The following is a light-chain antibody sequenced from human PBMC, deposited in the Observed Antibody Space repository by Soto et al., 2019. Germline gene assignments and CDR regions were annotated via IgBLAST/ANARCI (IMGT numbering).Light chain of an antibody. Sequence: DIVMTQSPDSLTVSLGERATINCKSRQSVLYSSNNENYLAWYQQKPGQPPKLLIYGASTRESGVPDRFSGSGSGADFTLTISSLQAEDVAVYYCQQYYKTPWTFGQGTNVEIK. CDR1: QSVLYSSNNENY. J-gene: IGKJ1*01. CDR3: QQYYKTPWT. CDR2: GAS. V-gene: IGKV4-1*01.